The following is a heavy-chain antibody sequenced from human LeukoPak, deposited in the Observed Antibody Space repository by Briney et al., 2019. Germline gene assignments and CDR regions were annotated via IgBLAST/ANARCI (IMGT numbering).Heavy chain of an antibody. CDR2: ISSSGSTI. V-gene: IGHV3-48*03. Sequence: GGSLRLSCAASGFTFSSYEMNWVRQAPGKGLEWVSYISSSGSTIYYADSVKGRFTISRDNAKNSLYLQMNSLRAEDTAVYYCARGGDIVVVPAAMEWGQGTLVTVSS. CDR3: ARGGDIVVVPAAME. D-gene: IGHD2-2*01. J-gene: IGHJ4*02. CDR1: GFTFSSYE.